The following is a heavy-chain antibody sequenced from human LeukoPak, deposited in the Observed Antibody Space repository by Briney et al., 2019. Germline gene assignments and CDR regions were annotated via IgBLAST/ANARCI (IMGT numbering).Heavy chain of an antibody. CDR1: GYSFTSYW. Sequence: GESLKIPCKGSGYSFTSYWIGWVRQMPGKGLEWMGIMYPGDSDTRYSPSFQGQVTISADKSISTAYLQWSSLKASDTAMYYCARQRSYPDYFDYWGQGTLVTASS. J-gene: IGHJ4*02. V-gene: IGHV5-51*01. CDR2: MYPGDSDT. CDR3: ARQRSYPDYFDY. D-gene: IGHD1-26*01.